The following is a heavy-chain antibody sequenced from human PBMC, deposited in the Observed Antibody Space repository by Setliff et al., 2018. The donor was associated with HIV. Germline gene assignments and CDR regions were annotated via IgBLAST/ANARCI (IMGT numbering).Heavy chain of an antibody. CDR1: GFTFSDHY. CDR2: IRNKPYGYST. V-gene: IGHV3-72*01. CDR3: TRSSCTSPACPDDAFDI. Sequence: LKISCAASGFTFSDHYMDWVRQAPGEGLEWVGRIRNKPYGYSTEYAASVKGRFTISRDDSENSLYLQMHSLKTEDTAVYYCTRSSCTSPACPDDAFDIWGQVTMVTVSS. D-gene: IGHD2-2*01. J-gene: IGHJ3*02.